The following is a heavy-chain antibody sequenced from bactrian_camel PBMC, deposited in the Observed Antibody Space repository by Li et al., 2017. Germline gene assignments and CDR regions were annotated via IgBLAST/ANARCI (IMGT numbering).Heavy chain of an antibody. J-gene: IGHJ4*01. CDR1: VLTSRDC. D-gene: IGHD2*01. V-gene: IGHV3S1*01. CDR3: AVADSAGDCYSASEYNY. CDR2: ITKDDAIT. Sequence: HVQLVESGGGFVQPGGSLKLSCVGSVLTSRDCMAWFRQRPGKEREAVASITKDDAITYADDVQGRFTVSLNSAKNTLYLHMNSLKPDDTAMYVCAVADSAGDCYSASEYNYWGQGTQVTVS.